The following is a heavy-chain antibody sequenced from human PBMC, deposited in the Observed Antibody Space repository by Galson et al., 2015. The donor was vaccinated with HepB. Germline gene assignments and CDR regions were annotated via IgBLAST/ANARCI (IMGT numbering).Heavy chain of an antibody. V-gene: IGHV3-30*18. CDR1: GFTFSSYG. Sequence: SLRLSCAASGFTFSSYGMHWVRQAPGKGLEWVAVISYDESNKYYADSVKGRFTISRDNSKNTLYLQMNSLRAEDTAVYYCAKAAEEVLYGMDVWGQGTTVTVSS. J-gene: IGHJ6*02. CDR2: ISYDESNK. D-gene: IGHD1-14*01. CDR3: AKAAEEVLYGMDV.